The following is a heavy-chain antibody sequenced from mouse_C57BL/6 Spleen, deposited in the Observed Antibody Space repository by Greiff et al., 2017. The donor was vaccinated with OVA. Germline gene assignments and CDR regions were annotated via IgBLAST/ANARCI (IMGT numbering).Heavy chain of an antibody. CDR2: FHPYNDDT. D-gene: IGHD4-1*01. CDR1: GYTFTTYP. Sequence: QVQLKESGAELVKPGASVKMSCKASGYTFTTYPIEWMKQNHGKSLEWIGNFHPYNDDTKYNEKFKGKATLTVEKSSSTVYLELSRLTSDDSAVYYCARGANWEGWFDYWGQGTTLTVSS. V-gene: IGHV1-47*01. CDR3: ARGANWEGWFDY. J-gene: IGHJ2*01.